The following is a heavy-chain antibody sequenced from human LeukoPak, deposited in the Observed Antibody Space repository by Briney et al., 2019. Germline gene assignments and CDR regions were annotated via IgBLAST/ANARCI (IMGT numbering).Heavy chain of an antibody. CDR2: ISAYNGNT. V-gene: IGHV1-18*01. Sequence: ASVKVSCKASGYTFTSYGISWVRQAPGQGLEWMGWISAYNGNTNYAQKLQGRVTMTTDTSTSTAYIELRSLRSDDTAVYYCARVNGIAVAGTGFDYWGQGTLVTVSS. CDR3: ARVNGIAVAGTGFDY. D-gene: IGHD6-19*01. J-gene: IGHJ4*02. CDR1: GYTFTSYG.